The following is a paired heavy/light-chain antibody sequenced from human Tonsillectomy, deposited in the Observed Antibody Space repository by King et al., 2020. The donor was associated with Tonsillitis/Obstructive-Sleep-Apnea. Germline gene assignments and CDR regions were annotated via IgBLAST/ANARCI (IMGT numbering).Light chain of an antibody. Sequence: EIVLTQSPATLSLSPGERATLSCRASQSVSSYLAWYQQKPGQAPRLLIYDASNRATGIPARFSGSGSGTDFTLTISSLEPEDFAVYYCQQRSNWPPTFGPGTKVDIK. CDR2: DAS. J-gene: IGKJ3*01. CDR3: QQRSNWPPT. V-gene: IGKV3-11*01. CDR1: QSVSSY.
Heavy chain of an antibody. V-gene: IGHV4-34*01. CDR2: INHSGST. Sequence: QVQLQQWGAGLLKPSETLSLTCAVYGGSFSGYYWSWIRQPPGKGLEWIGEINHSGSTNYNPSLKSRVTISVDTSKNQFSLKLSSVTAADTAVYYCASEVFVPAAVGSNAFDIWGQGTMVTVSS. D-gene: IGHD2-2*01. CDR1: GGSFSGYY. CDR3: ASEVFVPAAVGSNAFDI. J-gene: IGHJ3*02.